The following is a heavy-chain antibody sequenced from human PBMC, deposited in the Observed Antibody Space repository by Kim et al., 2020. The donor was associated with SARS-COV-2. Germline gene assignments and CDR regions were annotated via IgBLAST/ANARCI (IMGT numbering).Heavy chain of an antibody. CDR3: ARSAFWPGPYSGYDKNLVSYGMDV. J-gene: IGHJ6*02. V-gene: IGHV4-31*03. D-gene: IGHD5-12*01. CDR2: IYYSGST. Sequence: SETLSLTCTVSGGSISSGGYYWSWIRQHPGKGLEWIGYIYYSGSTYYNPSLKSRVTISVDTSKNQFSLKLSSVTAADTAVYYCARSAFWPGPYSGYDKNLVSYGMDVWGQGTPVTVSS. CDR1: GGSISSGGYY.